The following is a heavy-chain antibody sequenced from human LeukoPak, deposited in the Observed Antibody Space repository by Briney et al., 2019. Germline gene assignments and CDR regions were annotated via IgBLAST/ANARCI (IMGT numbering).Heavy chain of an antibody. V-gene: IGHV3-53*01. Sequence: GGSLRLSCAASGFTFSSYSMNWVRQAPGKGLEWVSVIYSGSSTYYADSVKGRFTISRDNSKNTLYLQMNSLRAEDTAVYYCARVVRGVIITRNYYYYYYMDVWGKGTTVTISS. CDR3: ARVVRGVIITRNYYYYYYMDV. CDR2: IYSGSST. CDR1: GFTFSSYS. J-gene: IGHJ6*03. D-gene: IGHD3-10*01.